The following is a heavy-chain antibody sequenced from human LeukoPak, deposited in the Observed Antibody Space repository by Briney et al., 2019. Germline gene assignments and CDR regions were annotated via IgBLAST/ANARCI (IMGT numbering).Heavy chain of an antibody. CDR3: ARASGGPPRKMATTRRGYFDY. CDR2: IYTSGST. CDR1: GGSISSYY. Sequence: SETLSLTCTVSGGSISSYYWSWIRQPAGKGLEWIGRIYTSGSTNYNPSLKSRVTMSVDTSKNQFSLKLSSVTAADTAVYYCARASGGPPRKMATTRRGYFDYWGQGTLVTVSS. V-gene: IGHV4-4*07. D-gene: IGHD1-1*01. J-gene: IGHJ4*02.